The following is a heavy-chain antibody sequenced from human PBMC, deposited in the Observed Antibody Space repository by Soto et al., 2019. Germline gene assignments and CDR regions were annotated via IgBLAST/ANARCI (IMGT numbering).Heavy chain of an antibody. CDR2: MNPNSGNT. D-gene: IGHD2-2*01. Sequence: GASVKVSCKASGYTFTSYDINWVRQATGQGLEWMGWMNPNSGNTGYAQKFQGRVTMTRNTSISTDYMELSSLRSEDTAVYYCAREVHCISTSCSYYYYYYGMDVWGQGTTVTVSS. CDR1: GYTFTSYD. J-gene: IGHJ6*02. CDR3: AREVHCISTSCSYYYYYYGMDV. V-gene: IGHV1-8*01.